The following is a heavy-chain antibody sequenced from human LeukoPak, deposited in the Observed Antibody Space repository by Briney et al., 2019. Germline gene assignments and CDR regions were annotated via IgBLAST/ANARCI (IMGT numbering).Heavy chain of an antibody. J-gene: IGHJ3*02. V-gene: IGHV4-59*01. CDR3: ARGGYYYAFDI. Sequence: PSETLSLTCTVSGGSISSYYWSWIRQPPGKGLEWIGYIYYSGSTNYNPSLKSRVTISVDTSKNQFSLKLSSVTAADTAVYYCARGGYYYAFDIWGQGTMVTVSS. D-gene: IGHD3-22*01. CDR2: IYYSGST. CDR1: GGSISSYY.